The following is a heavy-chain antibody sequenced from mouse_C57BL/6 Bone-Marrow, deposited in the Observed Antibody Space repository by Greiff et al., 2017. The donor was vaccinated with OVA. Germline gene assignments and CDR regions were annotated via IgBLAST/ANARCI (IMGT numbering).Heavy chain of an antibody. CDR1: GYAFSSSW. D-gene: IGHD4-1*01. CDR2: IYPGDGDT. Sequence: VQLQQSGPELVKPGASVKISCKASGYAFSSSWMNWVKQRPGKGLEWIGRIYPGDGDTNYNGKFKGKATLTADKSSSTAYMQLSSLTSEDSAVYFCASGGAWFAYWGQGTLVTVSA. V-gene: IGHV1-82*01. J-gene: IGHJ3*01. CDR3: ASGGAWFAY.